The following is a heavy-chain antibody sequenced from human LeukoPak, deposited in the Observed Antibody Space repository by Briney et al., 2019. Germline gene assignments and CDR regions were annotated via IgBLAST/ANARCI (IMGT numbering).Heavy chain of an antibody. D-gene: IGHD1-1*01. CDR3: TRDKGTTMGLFDY. Sequence: GGSLRLSCTASGFTFGDYAMSWVRQAPGKGLEWISFIRSKAYGGTTEYAASVKGRFTISRDDSTSIAYLLMNSLETEDTAIYYCTRDKGTTMGLFDYWGQGTLVTVSS. V-gene: IGHV3-49*04. CDR1: GFTFGDYA. CDR2: IRSKAYGGTT. J-gene: IGHJ4*02.